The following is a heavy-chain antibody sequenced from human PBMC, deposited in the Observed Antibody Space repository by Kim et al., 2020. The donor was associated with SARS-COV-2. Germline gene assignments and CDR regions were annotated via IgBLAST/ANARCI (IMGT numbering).Heavy chain of an antibody. V-gene: IGHV3-74*01. CDR3: TRSYCFES. CDR2: IIGDGRTT. D-gene: IGHD3-10*01. Sequence: GGSLRLSCAASGFTFSPYWLHWVRQAPGKGLVWVSRIIGDGRTTFYADSVKGRFTISRDNAKNTLYLQMNSLRVEDTAVYYCTRSYCFESWGLGARVTVSS. J-gene: IGHJ5*01. CDR1: GFTFSPYW.